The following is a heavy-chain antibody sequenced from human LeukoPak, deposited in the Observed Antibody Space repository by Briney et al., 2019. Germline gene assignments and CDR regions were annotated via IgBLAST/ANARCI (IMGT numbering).Heavy chain of an antibody. CDR1: GGSISSSSFY. CDR2: IYYGGTT. J-gene: IGHJ5*02. D-gene: IGHD3-10*01. Sequence: PSETLSLTCTVSGGSISSSSFYWAWIRQPPGKGLEWIGNIYYGGTTSYNPSLKSRVTISVDTSKNQFSLKLSSMTAADTAVYYCARDIVLPRGVGGPWGQGTLVTLSS. CDR3: ARDIVLPRGVGGP. V-gene: IGHV4-39*07.